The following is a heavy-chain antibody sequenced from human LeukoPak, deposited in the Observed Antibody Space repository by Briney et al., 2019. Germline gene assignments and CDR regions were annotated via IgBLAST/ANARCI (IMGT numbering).Heavy chain of an antibody. CDR2: INHSGST. J-gene: IGHJ3*02. CDR1: GGSFSGYY. Sequence: SETLFLTCAVYGGSFSGYYWSWIRQPPWKGLEWIGEINHSGSTNYKPSLKSRGTISVDTSKHQFSLKLSSVTAADTGVYYCARYSYGSIDAFDIWGQGTMVTVSS. CDR3: ARYSYGSIDAFDI. V-gene: IGHV4-34*01. D-gene: IGHD5-18*01.